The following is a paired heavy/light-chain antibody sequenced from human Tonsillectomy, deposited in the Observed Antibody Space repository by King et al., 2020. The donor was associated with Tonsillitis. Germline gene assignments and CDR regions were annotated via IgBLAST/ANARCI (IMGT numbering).Heavy chain of an antibody. CDR3: ARDRDSSYFIDY. V-gene: IGHV3-33*01. Sequence: QVQLLESGGGVVQPGRSLRLSCAASGFTFRNYGMHWVRQAPGKGLEWVAIIWFDGSTEYYVDSVKGRFTISRDNSKNTLYLQMDNLRAEDTAIYYCARDRDSSYFIDYWGLGTLVTVSS. CDR2: IWFDGSTE. J-gene: IGHJ4*02. CDR1: GFTFRNYG. D-gene: IGHD1-26*01.
Light chain of an antibody. CDR3: CSYAGSSYV. CDR2: DVN. V-gene: IGLV2-11*01. J-gene: IGLJ1*01. CDR1: SSDVGHYNY. Sequence: QSALTQPRSVSGSPGQSVTISCTGTSSDVGHYNYVSWYQQHPGKAPKLMIYDVNERPSGVPDRFSGSKSGNVASLTISGLQAEDEAEYFCCSYAGSSYVFGTGTTVTVL.